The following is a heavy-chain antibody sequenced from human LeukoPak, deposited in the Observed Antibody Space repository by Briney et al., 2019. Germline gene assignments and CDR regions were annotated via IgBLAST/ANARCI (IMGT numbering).Heavy chain of an antibody. CDR2: IERRTDGEST. J-gene: IGHJ4*02. Sequence: PRGSLRLSCAASGFSLSNAWMDWVPPAPGKGLEWVGRIERRTDGESTDYAALVKGRFTISRDDAKNPLYLQMNSLKTEDTAVYYCATSPGCYDFSPFDYWGQGTLVTVSS. CDR1: GFSLSNAW. D-gene: IGHD2-2*01. CDR3: ATSPGCYDFSPFDY. V-gene: IGHV3-15*04.